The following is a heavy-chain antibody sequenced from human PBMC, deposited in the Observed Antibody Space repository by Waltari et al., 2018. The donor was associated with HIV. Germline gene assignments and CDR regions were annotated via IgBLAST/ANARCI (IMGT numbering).Heavy chain of an antibody. D-gene: IGHD6-19*01. CDR3: ASPAGDCSGNFCYTGEIDP. CDR2: INPPSGNT. CDR1: GYTFTGYY. V-gene: IGHV1-2*02. J-gene: IGHJ2*01. Sequence: QVPLVQSGAEMKKPGASVMVSCKASGYTFTGYYMHGGRQAPGQGLEWRGGINPPSGNTNCAQKFQGRVTLTRDTSIITAYMELSRLRHDDTALYYCASPAGDCSGNFCYTGEIDPWGHGTQVIVSS.